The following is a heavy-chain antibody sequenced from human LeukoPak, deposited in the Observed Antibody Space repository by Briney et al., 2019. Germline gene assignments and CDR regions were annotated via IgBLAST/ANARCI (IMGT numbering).Heavy chain of an antibody. J-gene: IGHJ4*02. CDR1: GGSFSGYY. Sequence: SETLSLTCGVYGGSFSGYYWSWIRQPPGKGLEWIGEINHSGSTNYNPSLKSRVTISVDTSKNQFSLRLSSVTAADTAVYYCARGGLRYFDYWGQGTLVTVSS. V-gene: IGHV4-34*01. CDR3: ARGGLRYFDY. CDR2: INHSGST. D-gene: IGHD3-9*01.